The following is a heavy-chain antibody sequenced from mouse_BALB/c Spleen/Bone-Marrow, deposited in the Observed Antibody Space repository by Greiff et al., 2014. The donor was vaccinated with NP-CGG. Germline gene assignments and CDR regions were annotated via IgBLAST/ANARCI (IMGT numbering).Heavy chain of an antibody. V-gene: IGHV7-3*02. J-gene: IGHJ3*01. Sequence: EVHLVESGGGLVKPGGSVRLSCATSGFTFTDYYMSWVRQPPGKALEWLGFISNKADGYTTEYSAYVKGRFTISRDNSQSIHHRQMNTLRSEDSATYYCAREIKDYGFAYWGQGTLVTVSA. CDR2: ISNKADGYTT. CDR3: AREIKDYGFAY. D-gene: IGHD1-1*02. CDR1: GFTFTDYY.